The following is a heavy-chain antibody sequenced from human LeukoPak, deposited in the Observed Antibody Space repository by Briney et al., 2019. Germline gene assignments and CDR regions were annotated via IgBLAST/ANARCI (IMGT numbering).Heavy chain of an antibody. Sequence: GGSLRLSCAASGFTFSSYAMTWVRQAPGKGLEWVSTISNSGGSTYYADSVKGRFTISRDNSKNTLYLQMNSLRAEDTAIYYCAKGSVGRGTGYYFDYWGQETLVTVSS. D-gene: IGHD1-26*01. J-gene: IGHJ4*02. CDR1: GFTFSSYA. CDR2: ISNSGGST. V-gene: IGHV3-23*01. CDR3: AKGSVGRGTGYYFDY.